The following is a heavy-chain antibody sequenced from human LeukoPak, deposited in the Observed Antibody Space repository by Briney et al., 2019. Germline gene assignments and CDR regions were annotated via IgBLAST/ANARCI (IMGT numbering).Heavy chain of an antibody. D-gene: IGHD3-3*02. CDR2: IKSDGSST. V-gene: IGHV3-74*01. J-gene: IGHJ4*02. CDR3: AVLEGLS. Sequence: GGSLRLSCVASEFIFSTYWMHWVRQVPGKGLVWVSRIKSDGSSTIYADSVKGRFTISRDNAKNSVQLQMNNLRAEDTALYYCAVLEGLSWGQGTLVTVSS. CDR1: EFIFSTYW.